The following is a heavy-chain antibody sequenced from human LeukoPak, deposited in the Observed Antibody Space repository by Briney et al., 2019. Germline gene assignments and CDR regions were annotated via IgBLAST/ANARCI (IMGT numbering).Heavy chain of an antibody. CDR1: GFTFSTYW. CDR2: IKQDGREK. Sequence: GGSLRRSGAASGFTFSTYWMSWVRQAPGKGLEWVANIKQDGREKYYGASVKGRFTISRDNAKNSLYLQMNSMRAEDTAVYYCARKTGSQDYWGQGTLVTVSS. J-gene: IGHJ4*02. V-gene: IGHV3-7*01. D-gene: IGHD3-10*01. CDR3: ARKTGSQDY.